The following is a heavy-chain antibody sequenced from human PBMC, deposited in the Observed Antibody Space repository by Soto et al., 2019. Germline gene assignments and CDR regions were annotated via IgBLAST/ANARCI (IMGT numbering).Heavy chain of an antibody. CDR2: IYYSGST. Sequence: SETLSLTCTVSGGSISSYYWSWIRQPPGKGLEWIGYIYYSGSTNYNPSLKSRVTISVDTSKNQFSLKLSSVTAADTAVYYCARVIRITMVRGVLSRFDPWGQGTLVTVSS. V-gene: IGHV4-59*01. J-gene: IGHJ5*02. CDR3: ARVIRITMVRGVLSRFDP. CDR1: GGSISSYY. D-gene: IGHD3-10*01.